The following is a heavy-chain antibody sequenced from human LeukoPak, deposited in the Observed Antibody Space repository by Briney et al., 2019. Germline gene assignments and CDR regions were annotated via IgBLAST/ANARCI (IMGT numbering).Heavy chain of an antibody. CDR1: GYTFTGYY. J-gene: IGHJ4*02. CDR2: INPNSGGT. CDR3: ARLGPPSGFVYPNFDY. Sequence: ASVKVSCKASGYTFTGYYMHWVRQAPGQGLEWMGRINPNSGGTNYAQKFQGRVTMTRDTSISTAYMELSRLRSDDTAVYYRARLGPPSGFVYPNFDYWGQGTLVTVSS. D-gene: IGHD2-2*02. V-gene: IGHV1-2*06.